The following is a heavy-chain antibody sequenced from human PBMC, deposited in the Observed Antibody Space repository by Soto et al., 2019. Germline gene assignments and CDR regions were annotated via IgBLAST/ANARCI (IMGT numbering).Heavy chain of an antibody. CDR2: ISGSGGST. J-gene: IGHJ6*02. CDR1: GFTFSNYA. Sequence: PGGSLRLSCAASGFTFSNYAMSWVRQAQGKGLEWVSAISGSGGSTYYADSVKGRFTISRDNSKNTLYLQMNSLRAEDTAVYYCAKDSSSQAYYYYGMDIWGQGTTVTVSS. D-gene: IGHD6-13*01. CDR3: AKDSSSQAYYYYGMDI. V-gene: IGHV3-23*01.